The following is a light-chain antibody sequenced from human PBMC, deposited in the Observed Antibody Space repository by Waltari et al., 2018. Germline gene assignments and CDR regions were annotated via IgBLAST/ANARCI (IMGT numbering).Light chain of an antibody. CDR1: QSVTTSS. V-gene: IGKV3-20*01. J-gene: IGKJ1*01. CDR2: GAS. Sequence: EIVLTQSPGTLSLSPVERATLSCRASQSVTTSSLAWYQQKPGQAPRLLIYGASSRATDIPDRFGGSGSGRDFTLTISRLEPEDFAVYYCQQYGSSTWTFGQGTKVEVK. CDR3: QQYGSSTWT.